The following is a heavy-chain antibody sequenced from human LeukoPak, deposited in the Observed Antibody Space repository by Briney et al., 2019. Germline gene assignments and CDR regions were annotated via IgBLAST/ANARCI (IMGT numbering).Heavy chain of an antibody. Sequence: SDTLSLTCAVSGGSICNSYCSWARQPPGKELEFIGYISTGGDINYNPSLRSRATMSINPSNNQLSLTLTSVTTADTAVYFCVRGPGRGYDNEPWGQGSLVTVSS. CDR3: VRGPGRGYDNEP. J-gene: IGHJ5*02. D-gene: IGHD3-9*01. CDR1: GGSICNSY. V-gene: IGHV4-4*08. CDR2: ISTGGDI.